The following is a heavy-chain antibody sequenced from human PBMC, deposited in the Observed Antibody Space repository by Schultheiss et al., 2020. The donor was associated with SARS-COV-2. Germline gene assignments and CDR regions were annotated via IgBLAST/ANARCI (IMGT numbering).Heavy chain of an antibody. CDR3: ARAVGLQLLPYYYYYMDV. V-gene: IGHV4-34*01. J-gene: IGHJ6*03. D-gene: IGHD2-2*01. Sequence: SETLSLTCAVYGGSFSGYYWSWIRQPPGKGLEWIGEINHSGSTNYNPSLKSRATMSADTSKNQLSLKLSSVTAADTAVYFCARAVGLQLLPYYYYYMDVWGQGTTVTSP. CDR1: GGSFSGYY. CDR2: INHSGST.